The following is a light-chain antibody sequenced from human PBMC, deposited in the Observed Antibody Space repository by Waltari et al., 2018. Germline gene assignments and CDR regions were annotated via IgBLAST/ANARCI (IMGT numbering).Light chain of an antibody. Sequence: QSALTQPPSASGSPGQSVTISCTGTSSDIGAYNLVSWYQQHPGKAPKLMIYEVGRRPSGVPDRFSGSKSGNTASLTVSGLQAEDEADYYCSAHGGANNFYVFGTGTQVIVL. CDR1: SSDIGAYNL. CDR3: SAHGGANNFYV. CDR2: EVG. V-gene: IGLV2-8*01. J-gene: IGLJ1*01.